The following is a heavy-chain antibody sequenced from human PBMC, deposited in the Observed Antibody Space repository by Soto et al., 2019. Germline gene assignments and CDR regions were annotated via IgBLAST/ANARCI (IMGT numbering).Heavy chain of an antibody. CDR1: SGSISSYY. D-gene: IGHD6-19*01. CDR2: ISNSGST. J-gene: IGHJ6*03. Sequence: QVQLQESGPGLVKPSETLSLTCTVSSGSISSYYWSWIRQPPGKGLEWIGYISNSGSTDYNPSLKSRVTISVDTSKNQFSLKLTSVTAADTAVYYCARNQAAGVYYSYYYMGVWGKGTPVTVSS. V-gene: IGHV4-59*01. CDR3: ARNQAAGVYYSYYYMGV.